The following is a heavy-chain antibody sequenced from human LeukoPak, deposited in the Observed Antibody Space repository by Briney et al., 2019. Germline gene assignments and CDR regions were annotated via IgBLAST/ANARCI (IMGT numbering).Heavy chain of an antibody. Sequence: SETLSLTCTVSGGSISSSSYYWGWIRQPPGKGLEWIGSIYYSGSTYYNPSLKSRVTISVDTSKNQFSLKLSSVTAADTAEYYCARSPRAARPPFALLGFDYWGQGTLVTVSS. CDR2: IYYSGST. J-gene: IGHJ4*02. CDR1: GGSISSSSYY. CDR3: ARSPRAARPPFALLGFDY. V-gene: IGHV4-39*07. D-gene: IGHD6-6*01.